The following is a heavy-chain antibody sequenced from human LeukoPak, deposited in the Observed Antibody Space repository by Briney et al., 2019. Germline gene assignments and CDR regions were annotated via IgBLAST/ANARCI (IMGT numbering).Heavy chain of an antibody. J-gene: IGHJ4*02. CDR3: ATKVHGIAAAGAFDY. CDR2: FDPEDGET. D-gene: IGHD6-13*01. CDR1: GYTLTELS. V-gene: IGHV1-24*01. Sequence: GASVKVSCKVSGYTLTELSMHWVRQAPGKGLEWMGGFDPEDGETIYAQKFQGRVTMTEDTSTDTAYMELSSLRSEDAAVYYCATKVHGIAAAGAFDYWGQGTLVTVSS.